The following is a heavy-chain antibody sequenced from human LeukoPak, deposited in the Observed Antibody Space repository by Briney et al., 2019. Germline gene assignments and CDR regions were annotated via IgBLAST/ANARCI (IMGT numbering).Heavy chain of an antibody. CDR1: GFTFSSYW. J-gene: IGHJ4*02. CDR3: ARDESYCGGDCYSGEDY. Sequence: GGSLRLSCAASGFTFSSYWMSWVRQAPGKGLEWVANIKQDGSEKYYVDSVKGRFTISRDNAKNSLYLQMNSLRAEDTAVYYCARDESYCGGDCYSGEDYWGQGTLVTVSS. V-gene: IGHV3-7*01. CDR2: IKQDGSEK. D-gene: IGHD2-21*01.